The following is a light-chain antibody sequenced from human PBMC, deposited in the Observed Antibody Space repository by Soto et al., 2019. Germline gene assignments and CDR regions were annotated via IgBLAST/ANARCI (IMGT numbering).Light chain of an antibody. CDR1: QSISSW. Sequence: DIQMTQYPSTLSATAGDRVTITCRASQSISSWLAWYQQKPGKAPKLLIYKASTLKSGVPSRFSGSGSGTEFTLTISSLQPDDFATYYCQHYNSYSEAFGQGTKVDIK. CDR2: KAS. J-gene: IGKJ1*01. CDR3: QHYNSYSEA. V-gene: IGKV1-5*03.